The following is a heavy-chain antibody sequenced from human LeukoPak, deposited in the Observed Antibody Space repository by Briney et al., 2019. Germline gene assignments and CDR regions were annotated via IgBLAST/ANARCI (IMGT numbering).Heavy chain of an antibody. Sequence: GGSLRLSCATSGFTFSSYAMSWVRQAPGKGLEWVSSISGSGDTAHYADSVKGRFTISRDNSKNTLYLQMNSLRAEDTAVYYCAKTGLTISTPFDYWGQGTLVTVSS. CDR1: GFTFSSYA. J-gene: IGHJ4*02. CDR2: ISGSGDTA. CDR3: AKTGLTISTPFDY. D-gene: IGHD3/OR15-3a*01. V-gene: IGHV3-23*01.